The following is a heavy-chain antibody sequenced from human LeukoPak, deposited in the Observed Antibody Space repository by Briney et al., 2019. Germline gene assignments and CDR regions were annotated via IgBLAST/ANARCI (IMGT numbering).Heavy chain of an antibody. Sequence: GGSLRLXCAASGFTFSSYAMSWVHLAPGKGLEWVSAISGSGGSTYYADSVKGRFTISRDNSKYTLYLQMNSLRADDTAVYYCAKDSGDGYTNHALFDYWGQGALVTVSS. D-gene: IGHD5-24*01. CDR3: AKDSGDGYTNHALFDY. CDR1: GFTFSSYA. V-gene: IGHV3-23*01. CDR2: ISGSGGST. J-gene: IGHJ4*02.